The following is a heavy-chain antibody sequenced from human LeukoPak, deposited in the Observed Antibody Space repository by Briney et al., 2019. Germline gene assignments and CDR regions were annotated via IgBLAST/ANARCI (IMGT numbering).Heavy chain of an antibody. Sequence: SETLSLTCSVSGGSVSSYYWSWIRQSPGKGLEWIGYIHNSGRTNYNPSLKSRVTGFVDTSKNQVSLRLSPVTAADTAVYYCARHGTISSESYFDYWGQGALVTVSS. D-gene: IGHD1-14*01. V-gene: IGHV4-59*08. CDR1: GGSVSSYY. CDR3: ARHGTISSESYFDY. J-gene: IGHJ4*02. CDR2: IHNSGRT.